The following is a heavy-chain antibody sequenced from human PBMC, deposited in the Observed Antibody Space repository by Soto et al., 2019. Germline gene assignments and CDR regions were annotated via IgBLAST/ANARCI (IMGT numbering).Heavy chain of an antibody. Sequence: SVKVSCKASGGTFSSYAISWVRQAPGQGLEWMGGIIPIFGTANYAQKFQGRVTITADESTSTAYMELSSLRSEDTAVYYCAREGTIFGVVKANYYGMDVWGQGTTVTVS. V-gene: IGHV1-69*13. CDR1: GGTFSSYA. CDR3: AREGTIFGVVKANYYGMDV. D-gene: IGHD3-3*01. J-gene: IGHJ6*02. CDR2: IIPIFGTA.